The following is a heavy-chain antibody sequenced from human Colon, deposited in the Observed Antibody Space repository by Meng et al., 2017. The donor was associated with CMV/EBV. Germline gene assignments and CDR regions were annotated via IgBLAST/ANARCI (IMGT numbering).Heavy chain of an antibody. CDR2: INSNGRGS. CDR1: GFSPMTYT. V-gene: IGHV3-21*01. Sequence: GGSLRPSGTASGFSPMTYTMSWGRQAPGKGLEWVTFINSNGRGSFYAVAVKGRFTVSRDNAKKSVDLEMTSLRGDDTAVYYCAPAVGYSNNVYVVYPWGQGTLVTVSS. D-gene: IGHD2-8*01. CDR3: APAVGYSNNVYVVYP. J-gene: IGHJ5*02.